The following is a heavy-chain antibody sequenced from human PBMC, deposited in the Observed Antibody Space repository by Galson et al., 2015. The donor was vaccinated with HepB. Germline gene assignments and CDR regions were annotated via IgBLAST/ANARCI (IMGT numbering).Heavy chain of an antibody. Sequence: CAISGDSVSSNSAAWNWIRQSPSRGLEWLGRTYYRSKWYNDYAVSVKSRITINPDTSKNQFSLQLNSVTPEDTAVYYCARDTSTPYGGNSVFDYWGQGTLVTVSS. CDR2: TYYRSKWYN. D-gene: IGHD4-23*01. CDR3: ARDTSTPYGGNSVFDY. V-gene: IGHV6-1*01. CDR1: GDSVSSNSAA. J-gene: IGHJ4*02.